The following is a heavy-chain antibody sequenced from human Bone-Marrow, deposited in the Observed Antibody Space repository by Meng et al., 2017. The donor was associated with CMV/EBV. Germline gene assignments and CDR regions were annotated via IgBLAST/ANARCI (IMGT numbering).Heavy chain of an antibody. CDR3: SRDLRHQLLYGYYYGMDV. V-gene: IGHV3-7*01. CDR2: IKQDGSEK. D-gene: IGHD2-2*02. CDR1: GFTFSSYW. Sequence: GESLKISCAASGFTFSSYWMSWVRQAPGKGLEWVANIKQDGSEKYYVDSVKGRFTISRDNAKNSLYLQMNSLRAEDTAVYYWSRDLRHQLLYGYYYGMDVWGQGTTVTVSS. J-gene: IGHJ6*02.